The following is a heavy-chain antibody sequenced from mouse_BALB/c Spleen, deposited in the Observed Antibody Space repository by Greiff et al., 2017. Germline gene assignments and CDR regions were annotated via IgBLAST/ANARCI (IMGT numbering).Heavy chain of an antibody. CDR2: IDPANGNT. Sequence: EVQLQQSGAELVKPGASVKLSCTASGFNIKDTYMHWVKQRPEQGLEWIGRIDPANGNTKYDPKFQGKATITADTSSNTAYLQLSSLTSEDTAVYYCARGDLPSWFAYWGQGTLVTVSA. CDR3: ARGDLPSWFAY. D-gene: IGHD5-5*01. V-gene: IGHV14-3*02. CDR1: GFNIKDTY. J-gene: IGHJ3*01.